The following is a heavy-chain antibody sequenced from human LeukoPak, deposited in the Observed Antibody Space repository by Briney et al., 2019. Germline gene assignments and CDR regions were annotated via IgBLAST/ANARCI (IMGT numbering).Heavy chain of an antibody. CDR2: IGYDGSNR. Sequence: GGSLRLSCAASGFTFSSYGMHWVRQAPGKGLEWEAVIGYDGSNRYYADSVKGRFTISRDNSKNTLYLQMNSLRAEDTAVYYCARDYYDSSGYYGEPPDYWGQGTLVTVSS. CDR1: GFTFSSYG. J-gene: IGHJ4*02. CDR3: ARDYYDSSGYYGEPPDY. V-gene: IGHV3-33*01. D-gene: IGHD3-22*01.